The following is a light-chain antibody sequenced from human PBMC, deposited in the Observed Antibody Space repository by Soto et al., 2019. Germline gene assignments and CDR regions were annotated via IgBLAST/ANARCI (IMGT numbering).Light chain of an antibody. CDR3: QQLISYPYT. CDR2: AAS. V-gene: IGKV1-9*01. CDR1: QGMSTY. Sequence: IQLTQSPSSLSASVGDRVSITCRASQGMSTYLAWYQQKPGKAPKLLIYAASTLQSGVPSRFSGSGYGTDFTLTISSRQPEDFATYYCQQLISYPYTFGQGTKLEIK. J-gene: IGKJ2*01.